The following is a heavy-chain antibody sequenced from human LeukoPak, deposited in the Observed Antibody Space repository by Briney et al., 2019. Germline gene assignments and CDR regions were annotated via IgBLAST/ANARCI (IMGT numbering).Heavy chain of an antibody. Sequence: PGGSLRLSCAASGFTFSSYWMHWVRQAPGKGLVWVSRIESDGSSTSYADSVKGRITISRDNAKNTPYLQMNRLRAEDTAVYYCARGFSSGSSLPFDYWGQGTLVTVSS. V-gene: IGHV3-74*01. D-gene: IGHD3-10*01. CDR1: GFTFSSYW. J-gene: IGHJ4*02. CDR3: ARGFSSGSSLPFDY. CDR2: IESDGSST.